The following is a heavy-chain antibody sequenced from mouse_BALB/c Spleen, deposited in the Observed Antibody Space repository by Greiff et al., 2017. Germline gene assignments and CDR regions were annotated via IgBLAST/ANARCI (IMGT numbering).Heavy chain of an antibody. J-gene: IGHJ2*01. CDR3: ARERDYANSYFDY. CDR1: GFTFSDYY. V-gene: IGHV5-4*02. Sequence: EVKLVESGGGLVKPGGSLKLSCAASGFTFSDYYMHWVRQTPEKRLEWVATISDGGSYTYYPDSVKGRFTISRDNAKNNLYLQMSSLKSEDTAMYYCARERDYANSYFDYRGQGTTLTVSS. D-gene: IGHD2-1*01. CDR2: ISDGGSYT.